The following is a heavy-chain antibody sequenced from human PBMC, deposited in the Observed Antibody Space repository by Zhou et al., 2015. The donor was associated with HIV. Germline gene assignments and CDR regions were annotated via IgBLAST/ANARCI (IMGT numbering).Heavy chain of an antibody. D-gene: IGHD3-16*01. CDR2: ITPMLDVY. J-gene: IGHJ3*01. Sequence: QILLVQSGTEVREPGSSVKVSCKASGGTFSGSDLSWVRQAPGQGLEWMGRITPMLDVYNYAERFRARLSITVDRHTSAAYMELSSLTSEDAAVYYCARSNMNYDYALDLWGQGTKVIVS. V-gene: IGHV1-69*04. CDR3: ARSNMNYDYALDL. CDR1: GGTFSGSD.